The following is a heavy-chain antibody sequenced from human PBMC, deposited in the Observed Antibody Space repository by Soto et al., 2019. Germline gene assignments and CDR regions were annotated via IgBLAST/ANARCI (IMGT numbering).Heavy chain of an antibody. V-gene: IGHV3-23*01. CDR3: TRGPRSTSTGTGAF. Sequence: GGSLRLSCAASGFIFENFGMSWVRQAPGKGLEWISSISGSGFKKYYADSVKGRFTISRDNAKNTLYLQMNALRVEDTAVYYCTRGPRSTSTGTGAFWGQGTLVTVSS. CDR2: ISGSGFKK. D-gene: IGHD1-1*01. J-gene: IGHJ4*02. CDR1: GFIFENFG.